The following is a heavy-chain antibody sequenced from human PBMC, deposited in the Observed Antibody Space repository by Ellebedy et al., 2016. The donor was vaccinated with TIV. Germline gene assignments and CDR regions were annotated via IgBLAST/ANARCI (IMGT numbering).Heavy chain of an antibody. V-gene: IGHV4-38-2*02. Sequence: MPSETLSLTCTVSGHSISSGYYWGWIRQPPGKGLVWIGTIYRSGTTYYNPSLKSRVTISVDTSKNHFSLKLSSVTAADTAVYYCARHGLSGIPAVDCWGQGTLVTVSS. J-gene: IGHJ4*02. CDR3: ARHGLSGIPAVDC. D-gene: IGHD3-10*01. CDR1: GHSISSGYY. CDR2: IYRSGTT.